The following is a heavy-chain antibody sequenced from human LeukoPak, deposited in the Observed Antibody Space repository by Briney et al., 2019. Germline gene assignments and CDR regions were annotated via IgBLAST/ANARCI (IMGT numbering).Heavy chain of an antibody. CDR3: AKDKVGDDSGLVDY. CDR2: INPKSGGT. D-gene: IGHD3-22*01. Sequence: ASVKVSCKTSGYTFTDYFCHWVRQAPGQGLEWMGRINPKSGGTNYAQKFQGRVTMTRDTSISTAYMEVISLRSDDTAVYYCAKDKVGDDSGLVDYWGQGILVTVSS. CDR1: GYTFTDYF. V-gene: IGHV1-2*06. J-gene: IGHJ4*02.